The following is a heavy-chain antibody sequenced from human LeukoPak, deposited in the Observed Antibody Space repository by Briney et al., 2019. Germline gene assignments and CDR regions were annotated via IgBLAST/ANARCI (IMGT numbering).Heavy chain of an antibody. CDR1: GYTFTSYY. J-gene: IGHJ4*02. Sequence: GASVKVSCKASGYTFTSYYMHWVRQAPGQGLEWMGIINPSGGSTSYAQKFQGRVTITADESTSTAYMELSSLRSEDTAVYYCARDRYYYDSSGYVGGSYYFDYWGQGTLVTVSS. V-gene: IGHV1-46*01. CDR3: ARDRYYYDSSGYVGGSYYFDY. D-gene: IGHD3-22*01. CDR2: INPSGGST.